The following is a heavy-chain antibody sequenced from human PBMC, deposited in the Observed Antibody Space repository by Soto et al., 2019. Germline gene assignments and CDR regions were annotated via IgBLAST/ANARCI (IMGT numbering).Heavy chain of an antibody. J-gene: IGHJ4*02. Sequence: ETLSLTCRVSGGSINSYWWSWIRQPAGKGLEWIGRVYSSGTTDYNPSLNSRATLSVETSKNQLSLKLSSVTAADTAVYYCARDIGSYAYGEGYWGQGIQVTVSS. CDR2: VYSSGTT. CDR3: ARDIGSYAYGEGY. CDR1: GGSINSYW. V-gene: IGHV4-4*07. D-gene: IGHD3-10*01.